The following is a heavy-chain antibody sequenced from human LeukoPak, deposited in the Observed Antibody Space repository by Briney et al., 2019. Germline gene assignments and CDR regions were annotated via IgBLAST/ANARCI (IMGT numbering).Heavy chain of an antibody. D-gene: IGHD4-17*01. J-gene: IGHJ6*02. V-gene: IGHV3-33*08. Sequence: PGGSLRLSCAASGFTFSSYALNWVRQAPGKGLEWVAVIWYDGSNKYYADSVKGRFTISRDNSKNTLYLQMNSLRAEDTAVCYCARGYGDYPTHYYGMDVWGQGTTVTVSS. CDR1: GFTFSSYA. CDR3: ARGYGDYPTHYYGMDV. CDR2: IWYDGSNK.